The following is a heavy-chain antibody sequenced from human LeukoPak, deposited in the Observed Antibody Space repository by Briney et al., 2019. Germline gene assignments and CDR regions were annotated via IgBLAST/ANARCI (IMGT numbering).Heavy chain of an antibody. CDR2: IHSDGSIT. CDR1: GFTFSSYW. J-gene: IGHJ4*02. CDR3: ARATVSGSYYRFYD. D-gene: IGHD1-26*01. Sequence: GGSLRLSCAASGFTFSSYWMHWVRQAPGKGLVWVSRIHSDGSITGYADSVKGRFTVSRDNAKNTLYLQMNSLRAEDTAVYYCARATVSGSYYRFYDWGQGTLVTVSS. V-gene: IGHV3-74*01.